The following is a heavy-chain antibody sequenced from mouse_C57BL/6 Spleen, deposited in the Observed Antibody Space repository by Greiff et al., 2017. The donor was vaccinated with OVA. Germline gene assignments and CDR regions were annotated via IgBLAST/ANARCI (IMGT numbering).Heavy chain of an antibody. CDR3: ARRGPYYGNHYYAMDY. CDR1: GYTFTDYY. V-gene: IGHV1-19*01. CDR2: INPYNGGT. J-gene: IGHJ4*01. Sequence: EVQLQQSGPVLVKPGASVKMSCKASGYTFTDYYMNWVKQSHGKSLEWIGVINPYNGGTSYNQKFKGKATLTVDKSSSTAYMELNSLTSEDSAVYYCARRGPYYGNHYYAMDYWGQGTSVTVSS. D-gene: IGHD2-10*01.